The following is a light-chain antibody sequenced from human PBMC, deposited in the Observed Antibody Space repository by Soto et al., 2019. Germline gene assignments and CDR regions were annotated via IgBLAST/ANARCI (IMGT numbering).Light chain of an antibody. CDR1: QSVNSN. CDR3: QQYNNWPPIT. CDR2: GAS. J-gene: IGKJ5*01. Sequence: EIVMTQSPATLSVSPGERATLSCRASQSVNSNLAWYQQKPGQAPRLLIYGASTRATGIPARFSGSGSWTEFTLTIICLQSEDFAVYYCQQYNNWPPITCGQGTRLEIK. V-gene: IGKV3-15*01.